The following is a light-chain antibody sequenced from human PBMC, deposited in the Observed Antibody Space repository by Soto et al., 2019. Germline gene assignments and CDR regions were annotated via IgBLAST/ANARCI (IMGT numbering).Light chain of an antibody. V-gene: IGKV3-20*01. CDR3: QQYGNSIPIT. Sequence: EIVLTQSPGTLSLSPGERATLSCRASQSVSSYFAWYQQKPGQAPRLLIYGAFSRATGIPDRFSGSGSGTDFTLTISRLEPEDFAVYYCQQYGNSIPITFGQGTRLENK. CDR1: QSVSSY. CDR2: GAF. J-gene: IGKJ5*01.